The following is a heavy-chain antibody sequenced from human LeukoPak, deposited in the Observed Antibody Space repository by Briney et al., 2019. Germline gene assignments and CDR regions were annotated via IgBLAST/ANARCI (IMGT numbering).Heavy chain of an antibody. V-gene: IGHV1-69*04. CDR2: IIPILGIA. J-gene: IGHJ4*02. CDR3: ARALRRRDGYNYNY. Sequence: SVKVSCKASGGTFSSYAISWVRQAPGQGLEWMGRIIPILGIANYAQKFQGRVTITADKSTSTAYMELSSLGSEDTAVYYCARALRRRDGYNYNYWGQGTLATVSS. CDR1: GGTFSSYA. D-gene: IGHD5-24*01.